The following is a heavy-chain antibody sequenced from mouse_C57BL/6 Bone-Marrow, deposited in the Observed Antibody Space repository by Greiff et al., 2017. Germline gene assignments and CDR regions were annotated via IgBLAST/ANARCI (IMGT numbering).Heavy chain of an antibody. CDR2: LWTGGGT. V-gene: IGHV2-9-1*01. Sequence: VQLKESGPGLVAPSQSLSITCTVSGFSLPSYAISWVRQPPGKGLEWLGVLWTGGGTTFNSALKSRLSISKDNSKSQVFLKMNSLQTDDTARYYCARKTAQATYYFDYWGQGTTRTVSS. J-gene: IGHJ2*01. CDR1: GFSLPSYA. CDR3: ARKTAQATYYFDY. D-gene: IGHD3-2*02.